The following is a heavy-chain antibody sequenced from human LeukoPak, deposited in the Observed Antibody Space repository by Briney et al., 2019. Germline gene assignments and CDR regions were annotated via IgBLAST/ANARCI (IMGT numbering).Heavy chain of an antibody. D-gene: IGHD1-1*01. CDR2: IYYSGST. Sequence: SETLSLTCAVCGGSFSGYYWSWIRQPPGKGLEWIGSIYYSGSTYYNPSLKSRVTISVDTSKNQFSLKLSSVTAADTAVYYCAISNWEFDYWGQGTLVTVSS. J-gene: IGHJ4*02. V-gene: IGHV4-34*01. CDR1: GGSFSGYY. CDR3: AISNWEFDY.